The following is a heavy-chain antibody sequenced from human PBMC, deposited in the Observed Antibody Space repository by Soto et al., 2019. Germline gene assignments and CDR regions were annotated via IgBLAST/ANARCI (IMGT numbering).Heavy chain of an antibody. D-gene: IGHD3-22*01. CDR2: ISYGGTNE. CDR3: AKGGLYDSSGYYCDY. V-gene: IGHV3-30*18. Sequence: GGSLRLSCAASGFTFSSYGMHWVRQAPGEGLEWVAFISYGGTNEYYADSVKGRFTISRDNFKHTLYLQMNSLRPEGTAVYYCAKGGLYDSSGYYCDYWGLGTLVTVSS. CDR1: GFTFSSYG. J-gene: IGHJ4*02.